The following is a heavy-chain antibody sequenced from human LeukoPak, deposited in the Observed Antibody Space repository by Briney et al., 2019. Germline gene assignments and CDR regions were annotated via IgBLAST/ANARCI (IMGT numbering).Heavy chain of an antibody. CDR3: ARDQLTGGGGARWFDP. CDR2: TYYRSKWYN. CDR1: GDSVSSNSAT. J-gene: IGHJ5*02. V-gene: IGHV6-1*01. Sequence: QTLSLTCAISGDSVSSNSATWNWIRQSPSRGLEWLGRTYYRSKWYNDYAVSVERRITINPDTSKNQFSLHLNSVTPEDTAVYYCARDQLTGGGGARWFDPWGQGILVTVSS. D-gene: IGHD3-9*01.